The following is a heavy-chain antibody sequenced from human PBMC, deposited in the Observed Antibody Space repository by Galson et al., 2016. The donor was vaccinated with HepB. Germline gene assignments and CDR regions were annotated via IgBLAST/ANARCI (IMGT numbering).Heavy chain of an antibody. J-gene: IGHJ3*02. CDR2: IYSSGKT. D-gene: IGHD2-8*02. CDR3: ARDGTGGTCKFARHDAFDI. V-gene: IGHV4-61*02. CDR1: GGSITIGLYY. Sequence: TLSLTCSVSGGSITIGLYYWSWVRQPAGRGLEWIGRIYSSGKTNYNPSLKSRVAMLLDMSKNQFSLTLKSVTAADTALYFCARDGTGGTCKFARHDAFDIWGQGTMVTVSS.